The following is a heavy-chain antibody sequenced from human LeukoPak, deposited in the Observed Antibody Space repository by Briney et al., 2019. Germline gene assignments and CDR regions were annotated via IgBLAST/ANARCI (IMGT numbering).Heavy chain of an antibody. CDR3: AKDGGYYDSSGYPTPFDY. J-gene: IGHJ4*02. CDR1: GFTFSSYA. Sequence: GGSLRLSCAASGFTFSSYAMSWVRQAPGKGLEWVSAISGSGGSTCYADSVKGRFTISRDNSKNTLYLQMNSLRAEDTAVYYCAKDGGYYDSSGYPTPFDYWGQGTLVTVSS. CDR2: ISGSGGST. V-gene: IGHV3-23*01. D-gene: IGHD3-22*01.